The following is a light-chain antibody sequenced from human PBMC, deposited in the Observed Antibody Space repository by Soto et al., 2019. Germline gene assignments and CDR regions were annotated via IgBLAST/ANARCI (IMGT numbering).Light chain of an antibody. J-gene: IGKJ5*01. CDR3: QKYNPVPAT. CDR2: SAS. Sequence: DIQMTQSPPSLSASVGDRVTITCRASQGIGNSLAWYQQKPGTVPKLLIYSASTLQSGVPSRFSGSGSGTDFTLTISSLQPEDVAAYYCQKYNPVPATFGQGPRLEIK. V-gene: IGKV1-27*01. CDR1: QGIGNS.